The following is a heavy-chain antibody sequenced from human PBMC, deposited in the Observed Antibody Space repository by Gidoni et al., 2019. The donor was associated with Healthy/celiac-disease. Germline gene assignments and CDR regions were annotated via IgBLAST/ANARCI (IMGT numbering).Heavy chain of an antibody. CDR3: AKDQEWLVRYWFDP. D-gene: IGHD6-19*01. CDR2: ISGSGGST. Sequence: EVKLLESGGGLVQPGGSSRPSCAASGFSFSIYAISWVRQAPGKGLELVSAISGSGGSTYYADSVKGRFTISRDNSKSKLYLQMNSLRAEDTAVYYCAKDQEWLVRYWFDPWGQGTLVTVSS. CDR1: GFSFSIYA. V-gene: IGHV3-23*01. J-gene: IGHJ5*02.